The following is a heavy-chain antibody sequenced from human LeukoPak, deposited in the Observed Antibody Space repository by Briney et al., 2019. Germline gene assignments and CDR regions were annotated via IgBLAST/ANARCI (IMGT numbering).Heavy chain of an antibody. CDR1: GGSISSYY. J-gene: IGHJ4*02. CDR3: ARHVFRYDSSGYYDY. V-gene: IGHV4-59*08. Sequence: SETLSLTCTVSGGSISSYYWSWIRQPPGKGLEWIGYIYYSGSTNSNPSLKSRVTISVDTSKNQFSLKLSSVTAADTAVYYCARHVFRYDSSGYYDYWGQGTLVTVSS. D-gene: IGHD3-22*01. CDR2: IYYSGST.